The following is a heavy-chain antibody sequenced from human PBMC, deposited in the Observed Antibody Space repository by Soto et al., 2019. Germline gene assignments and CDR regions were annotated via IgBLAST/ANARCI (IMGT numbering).Heavy chain of an antibody. J-gene: IGHJ6*02. D-gene: IGHD4-17*01. Sequence: SVKVSCKASGGTFSSYAISWVRQAPGQGLEWMGGIIPIFGTANYAQKFQGRVTITADESTSTAYMELSSLRSEDTAVYYCARYGDYIHGMDVWGQGTTVTVSS. V-gene: IGHV1-69*13. CDR3: ARYGDYIHGMDV. CDR2: IIPIFGTA. CDR1: GGTFSSYA.